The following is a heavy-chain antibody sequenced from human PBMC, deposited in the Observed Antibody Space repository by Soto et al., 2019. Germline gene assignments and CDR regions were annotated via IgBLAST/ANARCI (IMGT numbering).Heavy chain of an antibody. CDR1: GGSISSYY. V-gene: IGHV4-59*08. D-gene: IGHD6-13*01. CDR3: ARYTSTWYLDY. CDR2: IYYSGST. J-gene: IGHJ4*02. Sequence: SETLSLTCTVSGGSISSYYWSWIRQPPGKGLEWIGYIYYSGSTNYNPSLKSRVTISVDTSKNQFSLKLSSVTAADTAVYYCARYTSTWYLDYWGQGTLVTVSS.